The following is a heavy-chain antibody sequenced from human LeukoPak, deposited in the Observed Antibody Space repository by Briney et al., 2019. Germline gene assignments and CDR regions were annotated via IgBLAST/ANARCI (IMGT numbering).Heavy chain of an antibody. D-gene: IGHD6-13*01. CDR3: ARAPAIAAAGIYYYYGMDV. CDR2: IYYSGST. Sequence: PSETLSLTCTVSGGSISSYYWSWIRQPPGKGLEWIGYIYYSGSTNYNPSLKSRATISVDTSKNQFSLKLSSVTAADTAVYYCARAPAIAAAGIYYYYGMDVWGQGTTVTVSS. V-gene: IGHV4-59*01. CDR1: GGSISSYY. J-gene: IGHJ6*02.